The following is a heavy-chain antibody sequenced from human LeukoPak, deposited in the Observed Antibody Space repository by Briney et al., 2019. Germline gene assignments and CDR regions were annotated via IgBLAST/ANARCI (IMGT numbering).Heavy chain of an antibody. CDR3: ARDLEEYSSSC. CDR2: INPSGGST. CDR1: GYTVTSYY. V-gene: IGHV1-46*01. D-gene: IGHD6-13*01. J-gene: IGHJ4*02. Sequence: ASVKFSCKASGYTVTSYYMHGVRQATAQGLEGMGMINPSGGSTSYAQKFQGRVTMTGDTSTSTVYMELSSLRSEDTAVYYCARDLEEYSSSCWGQGTLVTVSS.